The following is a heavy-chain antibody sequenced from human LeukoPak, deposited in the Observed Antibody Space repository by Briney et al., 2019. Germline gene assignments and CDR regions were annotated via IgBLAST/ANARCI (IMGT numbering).Heavy chain of an antibody. D-gene: IGHD3-22*01. CDR3: AKDLVGISGYDPLDY. Sequence: RGSLRLSCAASGFTFSRFAMSWVRQAPGKGLEWVSGISGSGDSTYYADSVKGRFTISRDNSKNTLYLKMNSLRAEDTAVYYCAKDLVGISGYDPLDYWGQGTLVTVSS. CDR2: ISGSGDST. CDR1: GFTFSRFA. J-gene: IGHJ4*02. V-gene: IGHV3-23*01.